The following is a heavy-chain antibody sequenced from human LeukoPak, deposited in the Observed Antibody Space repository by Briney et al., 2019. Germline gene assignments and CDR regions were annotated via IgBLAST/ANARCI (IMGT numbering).Heavy chain of an antibody. CDR3: ARLEYSSSSGAFDI. CDR2: INHSGST. CDR1: GGSFSGYY. J-gene: IGHJ3*02. V-gene: IGHV4-34*01. Sequence: PSETLSLTCGVNGGSFSGYYWSWIRQPPGKGLEWIGEINHSGSTNYNPSLKSRVTVSVDTSKNQFSLKLSSVTAADTAVYYCARLEYSSSSGAFDIWGQGTMVTVSS. D-gene: IGHD6-6*01.